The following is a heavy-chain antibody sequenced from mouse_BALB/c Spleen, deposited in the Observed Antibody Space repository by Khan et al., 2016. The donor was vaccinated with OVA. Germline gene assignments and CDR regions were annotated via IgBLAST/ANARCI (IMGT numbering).Heavy chain of an antibody. J-gene: IGHJ3*01. D-gene: IGHD1-1*01. CDR1: GFTFSTYG. CDR3: DRLAYFYDSEGFAY. Sequence: DVLLVESGGDVVKPGGSLKLSCAASGFTFSTYGMSWVRQTPDKRLEWVATVSTGGHYTYYPDTVKGRFTISRDNAKDTLYLQMSSLKSEDTAMFYCDRLAYFYDSEGFAYWGQGTLVTVSA. V-gene: IGHV5-6*01. CDR2: VSTGGHYT.